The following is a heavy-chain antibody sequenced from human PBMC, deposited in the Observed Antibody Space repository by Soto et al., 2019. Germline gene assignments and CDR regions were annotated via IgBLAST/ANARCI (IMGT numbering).Heavy chain of an antibody. CDR1: GFTFSYYA. D-gene: IGHD2-21*02. CDR2: ISSDGNNK. J-gene: IGHJ4*02. CDR3: ARDLGLPGNPFDY. V-gene: IGHV3-30-3*01. Sequence: SLRLSCAASGFTFSYYAIHWVRQAPGKGLEWVALISSDGNNKYYADSVNGRFTISRDNSKNTLYLQMSSLTAEDTAIYYCARDLGLPGNPFDYWGQGTLVTVSS.